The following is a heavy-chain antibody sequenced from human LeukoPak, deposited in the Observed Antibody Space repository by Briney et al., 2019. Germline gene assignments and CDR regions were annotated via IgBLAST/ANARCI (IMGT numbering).Heavy chain of an antibody. J-gene: IGHJ4*02. V-gene: IGHV4-39*01. D-gene: IGHD3-10*01. CDR1: GGSISSSGYY. CDR2: IFFSGST. CDR3: ARQGLSDYFDY. Sequence: PSETLSLTCTVSGGSISSSGYYWGWIRKPPGKGLEWIATIFFSGSTYYNPSLESRVAISLDTSENQFSLKVTSVTAADTAVYYCARQGLSDYFDYWGQGTLVTVSS.